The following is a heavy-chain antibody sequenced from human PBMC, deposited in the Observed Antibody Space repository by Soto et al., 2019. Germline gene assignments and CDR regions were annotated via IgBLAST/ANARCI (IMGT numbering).Heavy chain of an antibody. J-gene: IGHJ4*02. CDR3: ARGRTSSPTPGDY. V-gene: IGHV4-31*03. Sequence: QVQLQESGPGLVKPSQTLSLTCTVSGGSISSGGYYWSWIRQHPGKGLEWIGYIYYSGSTYYNPSLTRRVTISVDTSKKQFSLKRSSVPAADTAVYYCARGRTSSPTPGDYWGQGTLVTVSS. D-gene: IGHD2-2*01. CDR1: GGSISSGGYY. CDR2: IYYSGST.